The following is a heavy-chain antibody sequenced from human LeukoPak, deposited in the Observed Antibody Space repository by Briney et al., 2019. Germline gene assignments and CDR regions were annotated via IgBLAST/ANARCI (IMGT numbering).Heavy chain of an antibody. J-gene: IGHJ4*02. V-gene: IGHV4-61*02. Sequence: SETLSLTCTVSGGSISSSSYYWSWIRQPAGKGLEWIGRIYTSGSTNYNPSLKSRVTISLDTSKNQFSLKLSSVTAADTAVYYCARDRHWTNDWVFDYWGQGTLVTVSS. CDR1: GGSISSSSYY. CDR3: ARDRHWTNDWVFDY. CDR2: IYTSGST. D-gene: IGHD1/OR15-1a*01.